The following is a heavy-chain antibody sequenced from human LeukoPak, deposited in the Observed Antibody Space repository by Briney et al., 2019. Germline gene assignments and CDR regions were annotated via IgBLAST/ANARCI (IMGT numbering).Heavy chain of an antibody. D-gene: IGHD1-1*01. V-gene: IGHV4-61*09. CDR3: ARGWYNSEFDY. J-gene: IGHJ4*02. Sequence: PSQTLSLTCTVSGGSISSGSYYWTWIRQPAGKGLEWIGEINHSGSTNYNPSLKSRVTISVDTSKNQFSLKLSSVTAADTAVYYCARGWYNSEFDYWGQGTLVTVSS. CDR2: INHSGST. CDR1: GGSISSGSYY.